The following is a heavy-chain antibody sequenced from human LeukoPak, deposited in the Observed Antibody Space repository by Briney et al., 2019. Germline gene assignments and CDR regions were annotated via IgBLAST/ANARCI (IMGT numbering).Heavy chain of an antibody. V-gene: IGHV3-20*04. Sequence: RSGGSLRLSCAVSGFTFDDYGMNWVRQRPGKGLEWVSSINWNGGSTDYEDSVRGRFTISRDNAKNSLYLQMNSLRAEDTAFYYCARDGQELVLSDYFDFWGQGTLVTVSS. D-gene: IGHD6-13*01. CDR1: GFTFDDYG. CDR3: ARDGQELVLSDYFDF. CDR2: INWNGGST. J-gene: IGHJ4*02.